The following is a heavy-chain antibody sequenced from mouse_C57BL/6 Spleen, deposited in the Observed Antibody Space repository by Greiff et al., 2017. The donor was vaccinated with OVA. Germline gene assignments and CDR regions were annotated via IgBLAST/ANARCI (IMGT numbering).Heavy chain of an antibody. CDR1: GYTFTDYN. V-gene: IGHV1-22*01. CDR3: AVIYYDYGYAMDY. D-gene: IGHD2-4*01. CDR2: INPNNGGT. J-gene: IGHJ4*01. Sequence: EVQLQQSGPELVKPGASVKMSCKASGYTFTDYNMHWVKQSHGKSLEWIGYINPNNGGTSYNQKFKGKATLTVNKSSSTAYMELRSLTSEDSAVYYCAVIYYDYGYAMDYWGQGTSVTVSS.